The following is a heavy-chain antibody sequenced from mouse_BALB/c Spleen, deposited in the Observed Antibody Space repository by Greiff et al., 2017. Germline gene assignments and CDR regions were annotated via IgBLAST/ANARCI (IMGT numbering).Heavy chain of an antibody. J-gene: IGHJ4*01. D-gene: IGHD1-2*01. CDR3: ARSHYYGPMDY. Sequence: QVQLQQSGPGLVAPSQSLSITCTVSGFSLTGYGVNWVRQPPGKGLEWLGMIWGDGSTDYNSALKSRLSISKDNSKSQVFLKMNSLQTDDTARYYCARSHYYGPMDYWGQGTSVTVSS. CDR1: GFSLTGYG. CDR2: IWGDGST. V-gene: IGHV2-6-7*01.